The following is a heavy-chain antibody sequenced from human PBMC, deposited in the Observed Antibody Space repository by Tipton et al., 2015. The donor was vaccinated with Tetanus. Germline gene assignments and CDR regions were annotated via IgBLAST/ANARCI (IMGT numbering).Heavy chain of an antibody. J-gene: IGHJ6*02. CDR3: ARVSYCYYGMDV. V-gene: IGHV3-20*01. CDR1: RLTFDDYG. Sequence: GSLRLSCAASRLTFDDYGMSWVRQAPGKGLEWVSGINWNGGSTGYADSVKGRFTISRDNAKNSLYLQMNSLRAEDTALYHCARVSYCYYGMDVWGQGTTVTVSS. CDR2: INWNGGST.